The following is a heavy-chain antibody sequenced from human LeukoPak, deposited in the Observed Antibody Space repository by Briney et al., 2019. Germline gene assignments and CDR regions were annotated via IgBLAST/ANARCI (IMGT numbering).Heavy chain of an antibody. CDR3: ARGIAVAGTNYYGMDV. CDR2: INPNSGGT. Sequence: ASVKVSCKASGYTFTGYYMHWVRQAPGQGLEWMGWINPNSGGTNYAQKFQGWVTMTRDTSISTAYMELSRLRSDDTAVYYCARGIAVAGTNYYGMDVWGQGTTVTVSS. V-gene: IGHV1-2*04. CDR1: GYTFTGYY. D-gene: IGHD6-19*01. J-gene: IGHJ6*02.